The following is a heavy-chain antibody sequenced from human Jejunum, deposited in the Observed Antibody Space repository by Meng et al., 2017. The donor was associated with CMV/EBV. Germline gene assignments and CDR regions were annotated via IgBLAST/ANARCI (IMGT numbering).Heavy chain of an antibody. CDR1: GFTFTTHW. V-gene: IGHV3-7*01. Sequence: CAASGFTFTTHWMTWVRQAPGKGLEWVANIKEDGSQTSYVDSVKGRFTISRDNARNSLCLQMNSLRVEDTAMYYCARYNSSASHDFWGQGTLVTVSS. D-gene: IGHD6-19*01. CDR3: ARYNSSASHDF. J-gene: IGHJ4*02. CDR2: IKEDGSQT.